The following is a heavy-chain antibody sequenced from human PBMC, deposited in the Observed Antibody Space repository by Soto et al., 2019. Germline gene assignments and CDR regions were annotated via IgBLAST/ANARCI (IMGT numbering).Heavy chain of an antibody. Sequence: WVSXRLSCSSSVFTFSAYFMSLFRQAPGKGLELVSGITSSGGGTYYADSVKGRFTVSRDNSKNTVYLQMNSLRDEDTAVYYCETLTAAWGQGTLVTVSS. CDR2: ITSSGGGT. D-gene: IGHD6-13*01. J-gene: IGHJ4*02. CDR1: VFTFSAYF. V-gene: IGHV3-23*01. CDR3: ETLTAA.